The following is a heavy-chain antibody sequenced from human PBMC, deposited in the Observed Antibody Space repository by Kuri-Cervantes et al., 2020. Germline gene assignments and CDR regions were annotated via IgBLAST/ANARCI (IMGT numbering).Heavy chain of an antibody. D-gene: IGHD6-13*01. CDR3: ARNTAAAGPNWFDP. CDR2: IYYTGRT. CDR1: GFTFSSYG. Sequence: ESLKISCAASGFTFSSYGMHWVRQAPGKGLEWIGYIYYTGRTNYNPSLKSRVTISVDKSKNQFSLKLSSVTAADTAVYYCARNTAAAGPNWFDPWGQGTLVTVSS. J-gene: IGHJ5*02. V-gene: IGHV4-59*12.